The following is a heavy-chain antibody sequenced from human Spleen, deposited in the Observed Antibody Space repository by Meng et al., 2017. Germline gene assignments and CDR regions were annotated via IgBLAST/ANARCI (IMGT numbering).Heavy chain of an antibody. Sequence: QVQLQQWGAGLLKPSETLSLPCAVYGGSFSGYYWSWIRQPPGKGLEWIGEINHSGNTNYNPSLKSRVTISVDTSKNQFSLKLSSVTAADTAVYYCARQLSSSGAGWGQGTLVTVSS. V-gene: IGHV4-34*01. CDR2: INHSGNT. CDR3: ARQLSSSGAG. D-gene: IGHD6-19*01. J-gene: IGHJ4*02. CDR1: GGSFSGYY.